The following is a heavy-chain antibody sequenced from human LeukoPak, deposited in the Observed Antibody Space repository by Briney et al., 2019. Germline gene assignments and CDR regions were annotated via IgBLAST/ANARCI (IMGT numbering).Heavy chain of an antibody. D-gene: IGHD1-26*01. CDR1: GFTFSSYS. Sequence: PGGSLRLSCAASGFTFSSYSMNWVRQTPGKGLEWVSSISSSSSYIYYADSLKGRFTISRDNAKNSLFLQMSSLRDEDTAVYYCARTDMYGGSYSDAFDIWGQGTMVTVSS. V-gene: IGHV3-21*01. CDR2: ISSSSSYI. CDR3: ARTDMYGGSYSDAFDI. J-gene: IGHJ3*02.